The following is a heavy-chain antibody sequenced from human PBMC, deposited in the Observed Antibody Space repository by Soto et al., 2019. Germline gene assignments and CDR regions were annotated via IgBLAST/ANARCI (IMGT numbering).Heavy chain of an antibody. CDR3: ASGRGRSFYYGMDV. Sequence: EVQLLESGVGLVQPGGSLRLSCAASRFTFSSYAMTWVRQAPGKGLEWVSAISGSGDSTYYAGSVKGRFTISRDNSKNTLYLQMNSLRAEDTAVYYCASGRGRSFYYGMDVWGQGTTVTVSS. D-gene: IGHD1-26*01. V-gene: IGHV3-23*01. J-gene: IGHJ6*02. CDR1: RFTFSSYA. CDR2: ISGSGDST.